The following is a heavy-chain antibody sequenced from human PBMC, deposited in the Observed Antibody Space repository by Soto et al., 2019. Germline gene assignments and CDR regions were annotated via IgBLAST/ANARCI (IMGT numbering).Heavy chain of an antibody. J-gene: IGHJ6*02. Sequence: LRLSCAASGFTFSNAWINWVRQAPGKGLEWVGRIKRKTDGGTTDYAAPVKGRFTISRDDSKNTLYLQMNSLKTEDTAVYYCTTGFADYYYYYGMDVWGQGTTVTVSS. CDR1: GFTFSNAW. CDR2: IKRKTDGGTT. V-gene: IGHV3-15*07. CDR3: TTGFADYYYYYGMDV.